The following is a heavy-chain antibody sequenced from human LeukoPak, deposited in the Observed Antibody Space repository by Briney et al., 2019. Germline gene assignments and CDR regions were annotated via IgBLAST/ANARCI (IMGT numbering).Heavy chain of an antibody. D-gene: IGHD2-2*01. V-gene: IGHV4-34*01. CDR2: INHSGST. Sequence: SETLSLTCAVYGGSFSGYYWSWLRQPPGKGLEWVGEINHSGSTNYNPSLKRRVTISVDTSKNQFSLKLSSVTAADTAVYYCARGRRPRLGVVPAASIPSYYYYGMDVWGKGTTVTVSS. J-gene: IGHJ6*04. CDR1: GGSFSGYY. CDR3: ARGRRPRLGVVPAASIPSYYYYGMDV.